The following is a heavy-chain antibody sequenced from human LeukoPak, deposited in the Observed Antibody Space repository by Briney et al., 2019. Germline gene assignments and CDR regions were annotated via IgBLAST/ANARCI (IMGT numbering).Heavy chain of an antibody. D-gene: IGHD3-16*01. CDR2: ISSSSSTI. Sequence: GGSLRLSCAASGFTFSSYSMNWVRQAPGKGLEWVSYISSSSSTIYYADSVKGRFTISRDNAKNSLYLQMNSLRAEDTAVYYCARANWGFGNWFDPWGQGTLVTVSS. V-gene: IGHV3-48*04. CDR3: ARANWGFGNWFDP. CDR1: GFTFSSYS. J-gene: IGHJ5*02.